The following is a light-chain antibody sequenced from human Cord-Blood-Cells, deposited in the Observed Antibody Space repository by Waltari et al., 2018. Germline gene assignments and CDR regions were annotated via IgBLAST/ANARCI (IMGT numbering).Light chain of an antibody. Sequence: DRVTITCRASQSISSYLNWYQQKPGKAPKLLIYAASSLQSGVPSRFSGSGSGTDFTLTINSLEAEDAATYYCHQSSSLPWTFGQGTKVEIK. V-gene: IGKV1-39*01. J-gene: IGKJ1*01. CDR3: HQSSSLPWT. CDR2: AAS. CDR1: QSISSY.